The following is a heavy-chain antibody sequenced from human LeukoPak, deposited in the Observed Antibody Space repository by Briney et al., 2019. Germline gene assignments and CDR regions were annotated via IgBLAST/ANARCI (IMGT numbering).Heavy chain of an antibody. D-gene: IGHD6-13*01. CDR2: INHSGST. V-gene: IGHV4-34*01. CDR1: GGSFSGYY. Sequence: PSETLSLTCGVSGGSFSGYYWNWIRQPPGKGLEWIGEINHSGSTNYNPSLKSRVTISVDTSQKQFSLKLSSVTAADTAVYYCARAGIAAAGNRWFDPWGQGTLVTVSS. J-gene: IGHJ5*02. CDR3: ARAGIAAAGNRWFDP.